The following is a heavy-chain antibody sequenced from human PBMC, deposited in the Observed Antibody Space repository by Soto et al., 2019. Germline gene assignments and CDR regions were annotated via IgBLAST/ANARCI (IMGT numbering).Heavy chain of an antibody. D-gene: IGHD3-10*01. V-gene: IGHV3-15*07. CDR3: TTDYPGVWFGEYFFDY. CDR2: IKKKTDGGTT. Sequence: GGSLRLSCAASGFTFSNAWMNWVRQAPGKGLEWVGRIKKKTDGGTTDYAAPLKGRFTISRDDSKNNLYLQMNSLKTEDTAVYYCTTDYPGVWFGEYFFDYWGQGTLVTVSS. J-gene: IGHJ4*02. CDR1: GFTFSNAW.